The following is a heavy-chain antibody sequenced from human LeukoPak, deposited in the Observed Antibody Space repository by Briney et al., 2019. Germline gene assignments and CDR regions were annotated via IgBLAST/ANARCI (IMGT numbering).Heavy chain of an antibody. J-gene: IGHJ6*03. V-gene: IGHV4-59*08. CDR3: ARHGAAAAGDYFYYYLDV. CDR1: GPSITSYY. CDR2: IYYSGST. Sequence: NPSQTLSLTCTVSGPSITSYYWSSIRQLPGKGLEWIGYIYYSGSTNYNPSLKSRVTISVDTSKNQFSLKLSSVSAADTAVYYCARHGAAAAGDYFYYYLDVWGKGTTVTVSS. D-gene: IGHD6-13*01.